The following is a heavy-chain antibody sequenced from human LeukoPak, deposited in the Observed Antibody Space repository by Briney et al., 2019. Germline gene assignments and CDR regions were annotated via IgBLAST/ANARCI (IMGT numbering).Heavy chain of an antibody. CDR2: ISYDGSNK. V-gene: IGHV3-30*18. J-gene: IGHJ4*02. CDR1: GFTLSSYG. Sequence: PGGSLRLSCAASGFTLSSYGMHWVRQAPGKGLEWVAVISYDGSNKYYADSVKGRFTISRDNSKNTLYLQMNSLRAEDTAVYYCAKDFEASGSYPDYWGQGTLVTVSS. D-gene: IGHD1-26*01. CDR3: AKDFEASGSYPDY.